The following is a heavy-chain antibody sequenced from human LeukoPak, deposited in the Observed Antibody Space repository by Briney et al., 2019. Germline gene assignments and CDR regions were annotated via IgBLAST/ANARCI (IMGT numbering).Heavy chain of an antibody. Sequence: PSETLSLTCTVSGGSISSYYWSWIRQPPGKGLELVGYVYYSVSTNYNPSLKIRVTISVDTSKNQFSLKLSSVTAADTAVYCCARLGVANNLGNDAFDIWGQGTMVTVSS. CDR1: GGSISSYY. D-gene: IGHD1-1*01. CDR2: VYYSVST. CDR3: ARLGVANNLGNDAFDI. V-gene: IGHV4-59*08. J-gene: IGHJ3*02.